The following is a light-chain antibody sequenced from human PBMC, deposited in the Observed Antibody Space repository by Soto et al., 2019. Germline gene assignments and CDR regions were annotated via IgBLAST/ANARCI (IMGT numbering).Light chain of an antibody. V-gene: IGKV1-39*01. J-gene: IGKJ1*01. CDR2: AEY. Sequence: DIQMTNSPPSLSASVGDRFAITCGVSQSISSYLNWYQQKPGKDPKVLIYAEYILQSGVQSRFSGSASGTDFTLTINNMQPEDFATYYCKQSYSPPRTFGPGTQLDIK. CDR3: KQSYSPPRT. CDR1: QSISSY.